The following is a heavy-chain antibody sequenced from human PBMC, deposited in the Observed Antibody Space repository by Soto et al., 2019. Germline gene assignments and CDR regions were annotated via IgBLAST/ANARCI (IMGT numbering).Heavy chain of an antibody. V-gene: IGHV1-69*06. CDR1: GGTFSSYA. CDR3: ARVIAAAGSYSYGMDV. CDR2: IIPIFGTA. D-gene: IGHD6-13*01. Sequence: QVQLVQSGAEVKKPGSSVKVSCKASGGTFSSYAISWVRQAPGQGLEWMGGIIPIFGTAHYAQKFQGRVTITADKSTSSACIELSSLRSEDKAVYYCARVIAAAGSYSYGMDVWGQGPTVTVSS. J-gene: IGHJ6*02.